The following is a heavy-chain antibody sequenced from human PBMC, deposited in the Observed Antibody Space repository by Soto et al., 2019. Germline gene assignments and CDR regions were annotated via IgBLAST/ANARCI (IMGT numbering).Heavy chain of an antibody. CDR3: ARRSSSWQRYYYYYYGMDV. J-gene: IGHJ6*02. D-gene: IGHD6-13*01. V-gene: IGHV1-69*13. CDR1: GGTLSSYA. CDR2: IIPIFGTA. Sequence: ASVKVSCKASGGTLSSYAISWVRQAPGQGLEWMGGIIPIFGTANYAQKFQGRVTITADESTSTAYMELSSLRSEDTAVYYCARRSSSWQRYYYYYYGMDVWGQGTTVTVSS.